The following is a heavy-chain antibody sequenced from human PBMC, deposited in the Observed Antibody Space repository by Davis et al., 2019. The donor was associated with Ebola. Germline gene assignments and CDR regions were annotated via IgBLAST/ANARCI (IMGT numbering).Heavy chain of an antibody. J-gene: IGHJ4*02. V-gene: IGHV3-33*01. D-gene: IGHD3-3*01. Sequence: GESLKISCAASGFTFSSYGMHWVRQAPGKGLEWVAVIWYDGSNKYYADSVKGRFTISRDNSKNTLYLQTNSLRAEDTAVYYCARPSTYDFWSGYSFWGQGTLVTVSS. CDR1: GFTFSSYG. CDR3: ARPSTYDFWSGYSF. CDR2: IWYDGSNK.